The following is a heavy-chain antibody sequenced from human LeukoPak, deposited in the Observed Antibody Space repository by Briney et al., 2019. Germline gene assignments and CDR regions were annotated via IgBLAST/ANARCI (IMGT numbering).Heavy chain of an antibody. CDR2: INPSGGST. Sequence: ASVKVSCKASGYTFTSYYMHWVRQAPGQGVEWMGIINPSGGSTSYAQKFQGRVTMTRDMSTSTAYMELSSLRSEDTAVYYYATQSIAAYPLDYWGQGTLVTVSS. D-gene: IGHD6-6*01. CDR3: ATQSIAAYPLDY. CDR1: GYTFTSYY. V-gene: IGHV1-46*01. J-gene: IGHJ4*02.